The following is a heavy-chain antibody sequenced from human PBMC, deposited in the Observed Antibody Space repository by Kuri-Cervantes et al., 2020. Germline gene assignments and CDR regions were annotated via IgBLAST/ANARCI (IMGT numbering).Heavy chain of an antibody. V-gene: IGHV3-30-3*01. J-gene: IGHJ4*02. Sequence: LSLTCAASGFNLRSYAMNWVRQAPGKGLEWVAALSYDGSNKYYADSVKGRFTISRDTSKNTLYLQMNSLRAEDKAVYYCLGVGDYWGQGTLVTVSS. CDR1: GFNLRSYA. D-gene: IGHD3-10*01. CDR3: LGVGDY. CDR2: LSYDGSNK.